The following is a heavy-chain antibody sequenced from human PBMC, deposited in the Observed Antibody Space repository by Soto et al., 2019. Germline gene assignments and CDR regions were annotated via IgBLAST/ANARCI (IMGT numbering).Heavy chain of an antibody. V-gene: IGHV1-3*01. CDR2: INADNGNT. CDR3: AREVFINWKDI. CDR1: GYTFSSYS. Sequence: ASVKVSCKDSGYTFSSYSLHWVRQAPGQGLEWMGWINADNGNTRYSQKFQGRVTFTRDTSASTAYMEVSSLRSEDTAVYYCAREVFINWKDIWGPGTTVTVSS. J-gene: IGHJ6*02. D-gene: IGHD1-1*01.